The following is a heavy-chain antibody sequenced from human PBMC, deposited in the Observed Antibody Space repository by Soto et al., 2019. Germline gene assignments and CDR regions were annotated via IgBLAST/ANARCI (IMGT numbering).Heavy chain of an antibody. CDR1: GGTFSSYT. CDR3: ARDKGNNCTVWFDP. D-gene: IGHD1-20*01. J-gene: IGHJ5*02. V-gene: IGHV1-69*04. Sequence: VKVSCKASGGTFSSYTISWERQAPGQGLEWMGRIIPILGIANYAQKFQGRVTITAVKSKSTAYMELSSLRSEDTAVYYCARDKGNNCTVWFDPWGQGTLVTVSS. CDR2: IIPILGIA.